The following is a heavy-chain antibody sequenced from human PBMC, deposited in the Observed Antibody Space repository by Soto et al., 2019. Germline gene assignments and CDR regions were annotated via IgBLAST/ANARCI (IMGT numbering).Heavy chain of an antibody. CDR1: GGSFSGYY. CDR3: ASHRIAAADPNNWFDP. V-gene: IGHV4-34*01. Sequence: QVQLQQWGAGLLKPSETLSLTCAVYGGSFSGYYWSWIRQPPGKGLEWIGEINHSGSTNYNPSLKSRVTISVDTSKNQFSLKLSSVTAADTAVYYCASHRIAAADPNNWFDPWGQGTLVTVSS. J-gene: IGHJ5*02. D-gene: IGHD6-13*01. CDR2: INHSGST.